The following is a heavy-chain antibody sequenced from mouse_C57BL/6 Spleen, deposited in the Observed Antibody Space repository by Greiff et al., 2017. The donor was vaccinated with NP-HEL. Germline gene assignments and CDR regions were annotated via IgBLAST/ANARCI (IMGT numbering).Heavy chain of an antibody. CDR3: ASRALGGYYFDY. CDR1: GYTFTSYW. J-gene: IGHJ2*01. Sequence: QVQLQQSGAELVRPGTSLKLSCTASGYTFTSYWMHWVKQRPGQGLEWIGVIDPSDSYTNYNQTFKGQATLTVDTSSSTAYMQLSSLTSNDSAVYYCASRALGGYYFDYWGQGTTLTVSS. CDR2: IDPSDSYT. V-gene: IGHV1-59*01.